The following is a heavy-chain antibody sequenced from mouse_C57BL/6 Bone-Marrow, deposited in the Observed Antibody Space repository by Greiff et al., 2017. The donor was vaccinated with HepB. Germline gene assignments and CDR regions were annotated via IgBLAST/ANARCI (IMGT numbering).Heavy chain of an antibody. D-gene: IGHD2-5*01. CDR2: ISNGGGST. V-gene: IGHV5-12*01. Sequence: EVKLVESGGGLVQPGGSLKLSCAASGFTFSDYYMYWVRQTPEKRLEWVAYISNGGGSTYYPDTVKGRFTLSRDNAKNTLYLQMSRLKSEDTAMYYCARLSNYDYAMDYWGQGTSVTVSS. J-gene: IGHJ4*01. CDR3: ARLSNYDYAMDY. CDR1: GFTFSDYY.